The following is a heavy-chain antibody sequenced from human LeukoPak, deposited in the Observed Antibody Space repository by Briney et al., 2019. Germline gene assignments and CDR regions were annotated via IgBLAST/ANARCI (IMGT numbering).Heavy chain of an antibody. V-gene: IGHV3-30*02. J-gene: IGHJ5*02. D-gene: IGHD2-2*01. Sequence: GGSLRLSCAASGFTFSSYGMHLVRQAPGKGLEWVAFIRYDGSNKYYADSVKGRFTISRDNSKNTLYLQMNSLRAEDTAVYYCAKVPDIVVVPAAQGEYWFDPWGQGTLVTVSS. CDR2: IRYDGSNK. CDR1: GFTFSSYG. CDR3: AKVPDIVVVPAAQGEYWFDP.